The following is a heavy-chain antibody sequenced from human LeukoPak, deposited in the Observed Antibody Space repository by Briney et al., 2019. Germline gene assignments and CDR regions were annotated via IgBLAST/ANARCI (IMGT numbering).Heavy chain of an antibody. CDR2: INHSGST. J-gene: IGHJ5*02. Sequence: SETLSLTCAVYGGSFSGSYWTWIRQPPGKGLEWIGEINHSGSTNYNPSLKSRVTISVDTSKNQFSLKLSSVTAADTAVYYCARADDFWSGYFGFDPWGQGTLVTVSS. CDR3: ARADDFWSGYFGFDP. V-gene: IGHV4-34*01. D-gene: IGHD3-3*01. CDR1: GGSFSGSY.